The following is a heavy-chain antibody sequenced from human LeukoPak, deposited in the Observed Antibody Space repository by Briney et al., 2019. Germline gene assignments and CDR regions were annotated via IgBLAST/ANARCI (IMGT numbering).Heavy chain of an antibody. CDR2: IYYSGST. V-gene: IGHV4-59*08. J-gene: IGHJ4*02. CDR3: ARQYSYGTFDY. Sequence: SETLSLTCAAYGGSFSGYYWSWIRQPPGKGLEWIGYIYYSGSTNYNPSLKSRVTISVDTSKNQFSLKLSSVTAADTAVYYCARQYSYGTFDYWGQGTLVTVSS. CDR1: GGSFSGYY. D-gene: IGHD5-18*01.